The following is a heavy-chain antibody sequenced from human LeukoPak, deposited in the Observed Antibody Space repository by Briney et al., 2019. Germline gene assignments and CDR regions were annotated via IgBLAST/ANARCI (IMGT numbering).Heavy chain of an antibody. J-gene: IGHJ4*02. V-gene: IGHV3-33*01. D-gene: IGHD3-22*01. CDR1: GFTFSRHG. CDR2: IAYDGRIA. Sequence: GGSLRLSCEASGFTFSRHGMHWVRLAPGKGLEWVAFIAYDGRIANYADSVKGRFTISRDNSKNTVYLQMNSLRAEDTAVYCCARFTGGDSSGYYEDWGQGTLVTVSS. CDR3: ARFTGGDSSGYYED.